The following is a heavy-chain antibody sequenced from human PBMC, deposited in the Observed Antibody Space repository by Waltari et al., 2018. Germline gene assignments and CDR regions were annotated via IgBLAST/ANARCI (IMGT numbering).Heavy chain of an antibody. D-gene: IGHD6-6*01. CDR1: GFTFGNYG. V-gene: IGHV3-30*18. CDR2: IGYDGSNR. Sequence: QVQLVESGGGVVQPRKSLRLSCAASGFTFGNYGMHWVRQAPGKGLEWVAVIGYDGSNRYYADSLKGRFTISRDNSKSTLYLEMNTLRGEDTAMYYCAKDRGNTSSGGIDDWGPGTLVTVSS. CDR3: AKDRGNTSSGGIDD. J-gene: IGHJ4*02.